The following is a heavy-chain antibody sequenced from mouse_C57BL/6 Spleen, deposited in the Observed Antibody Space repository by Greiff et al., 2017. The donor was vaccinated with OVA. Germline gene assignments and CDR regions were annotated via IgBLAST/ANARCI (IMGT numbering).Heavy chain of an antibody. D-gene: IGHD4-1*01. Sequence: QVQLQQPGTELVKPGASVKLSCKASGYTFTSYWMHWVKQRPGQGLEWIGNINPSNGGTNYNEKFKSKATLTVDKSSSTAYMQLRSLPSEDSAVYYCARGEAGTRFDYWGQGTTLTVSS. J-gene: IGHJ2*01. CDR1: GYTFTSYW. V-gene: IGHV1-53*01. CDR2: INPSNGGT. CDR3: ARGEAGTRFDY.